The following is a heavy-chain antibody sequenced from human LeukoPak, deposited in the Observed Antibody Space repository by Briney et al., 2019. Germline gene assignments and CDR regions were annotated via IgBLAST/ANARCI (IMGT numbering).Heavy chain of an antibody. D-gene: IGHD3-22*01. V-gene: IGHV3-20*04. CDR1: GLTFSASG. CDR3: VRGESRGYYRH. CDR2: INWSGGST. J-gene: IGHJ4*02. Sequence: PGGSLRLSCTTSGLTFSASGLNWVRQAPGKGLEWVSGINWSGGSTLYADSVKGRFTISRDNAKNSLYVQMNSLRVEDTALYYCVRGESRGYYRHWGQGTLVTVSS.